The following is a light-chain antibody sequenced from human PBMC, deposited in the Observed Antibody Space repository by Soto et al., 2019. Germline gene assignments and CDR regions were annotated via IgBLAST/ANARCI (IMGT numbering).Light chain of an antibody. Sequence: EIVMTQSPATLSVSPGERATLSCRASQSVSSNLAWYQQKPGQAPMLLIYGASTRATGITARFSGSGSGTEFTLTISSLQSEDFAVYYCQQYNNWPPLTFGGGTKVESK. CDR3: QQYNNWPPLT. J-gene: IGKJ4*01. CDR1: QSVSSN. V-gene: IGKV3-15*01. CDR2: GAS.